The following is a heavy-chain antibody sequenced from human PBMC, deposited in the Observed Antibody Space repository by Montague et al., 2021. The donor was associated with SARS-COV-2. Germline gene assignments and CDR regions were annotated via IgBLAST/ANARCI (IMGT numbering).Heavy chain of an antibody. Sequence: SETLSLTCTVSGGSISSYYWSWIRQPPGKGLEWIWYIYYSGSTNYNPSLKSRVTISVDTSKNQFSLKLSSVTAADTAVYYCARERVDSSSWYNSYFDYWGQGTLVTVSS. J-gene: IGHJ4*02. CDR2: IYYSGST. CDR1: GGSISSYY. CDR3: ARERVDSSSWYNSYFDY. V-gene: IGHV4-59*01. D-gene: IGHD6-13*01.